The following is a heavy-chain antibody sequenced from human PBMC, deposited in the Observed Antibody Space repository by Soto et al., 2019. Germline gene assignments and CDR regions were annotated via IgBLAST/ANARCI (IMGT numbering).Heavy chain of an antibody. CDR3: AKDRLPPWFDP. CDR1: GFTFSNYA. Sequence: EVQLLESGGGLVQPGGSLRLSCAASGFTFSNYAMSWVRQAPGKGLEWVSAISGSGGDTYYADSVKGRFTISRDNSKNTLYLHMNSRRAEDSAVYYCAKDRLPPWFDPWGQGTLVTVSS. CDR2: ISGSGGDT. V-gene: IGHV3-23*01. D-gene: IGHD6-6*01. J-gene: IGHJ5*02.